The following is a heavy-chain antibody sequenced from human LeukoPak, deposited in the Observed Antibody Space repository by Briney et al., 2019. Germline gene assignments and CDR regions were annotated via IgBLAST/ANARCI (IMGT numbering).Heavy chain of an antibody. D-gene: IGHD6-25*01. J-gene: IGHJ6*02. Sequence: GGSLRLSCAASGFPFSSYAMSWVRQAPGKGLEWVSAISGSGGSTYYADSVKGRFTISRDNSKNTLYLQMNSLRAEDTAVYYCAKRLKSYYGMDVWGQGTTVTVSS. CDR1: GFPFSSYA. CDR2: ISGSGGST. CDR3: AKRLKSYYGMDV. V-gene: IGHV3-23*01.